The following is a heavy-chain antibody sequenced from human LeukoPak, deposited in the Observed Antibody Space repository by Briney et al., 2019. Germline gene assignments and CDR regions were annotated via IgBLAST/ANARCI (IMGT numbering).Heavy chain of an antibody. Sequence: PSETLSLTCSVSGDSIRSGDSYWGWIRQNPWKGLEWIGSIYYVGSPHYNPSLNSRQVTMSVDTLKNQFSLKLTSVTAADTAVYYCARSHGNYDILTGAFDYWGQGTLVTVSS. J-gene: IGHJ4*02. CDR3: ARSHGNYDILTGAFDY. CDR2: IYYVGSP. D-gene: IGHD3-9*01. V-gene: IGHV4-39*01. CDR1: GDSIRSGDSY.